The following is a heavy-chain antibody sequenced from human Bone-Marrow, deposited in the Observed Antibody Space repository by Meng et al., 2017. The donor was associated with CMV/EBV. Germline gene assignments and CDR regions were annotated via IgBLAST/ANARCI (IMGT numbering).Heavy chain of an antibody. D-gene: IGHD3-3*01. CDR2: IFYDGRT. Sequence: SETLSLTCTVSGGSISSSDYYWAWIRQPSGKGLDWLGNIFYDGRTSYNPSLKSRVTISVDTSKNQFSLKLSSVTAADTAVYYCARGRGFFWSDGMDVWGQGTTVTVSS. J-gene: IGHJ6*02. V-gene: IGHV4-39*07. CDR3: ARGRGFFWSDGMDV. CDR1: GGSISSSDYY.